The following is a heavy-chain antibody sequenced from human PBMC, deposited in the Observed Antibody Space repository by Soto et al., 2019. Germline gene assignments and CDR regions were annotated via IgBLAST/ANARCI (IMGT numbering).Heavy chain of an antibody. V-gene: IGHV1-69*13. J-gene: IGHJ6*01. CDR2: IIPIFGTA. CDR1: GVTFSSYA. D-gene: IGHD3-3*01. CDR3: ARGNLLSGKYYYYGMEV. Sequence: ASVKVSCKASGVTFSSYAISWVRQAPLQVLGWMVGIIPIFGTANYEQKFQGRVTITAEESTSTAYMEMSSLRSEDTAVYYCARGNLLSGKYYYYGMEVWGQGTTVTLSS.